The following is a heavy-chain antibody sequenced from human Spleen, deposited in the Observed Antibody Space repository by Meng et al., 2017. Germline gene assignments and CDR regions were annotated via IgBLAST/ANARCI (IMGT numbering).Heavy chain of an antibody. CDR2: FYTSGSS. V-gene: IGHV4-4*07. D-gene: IGHD3-10*01. J-gene: IGHJ3*02. CDR3: AREIITMVRGVFIPDAFDI. Sequence: ESLKISCTVSGGSISNYYWSWIRQTAGKGLEWIGRFYTSGSSNYNPSLKSRVTMSVDTSKNQFSLKLSSVSAADTAVYYCAREIITMVRGVFIPDAFDIWGQGTVVTVSS. CDR1: GGSISNYY.